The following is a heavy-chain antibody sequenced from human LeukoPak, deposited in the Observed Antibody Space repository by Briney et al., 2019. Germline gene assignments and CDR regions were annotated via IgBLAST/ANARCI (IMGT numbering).Heavy chain of an antibody. CDR2: IKSTAYGGTT. D-gene: IGHD6-13*01. Sequence: GRSLRLSCTASGFTFGDYAMSWVRQAPGKGLEWVGFIKSTAYGGTTEYAASVKGRFTISSEDSKSIAYLQMNSLKTEDTAVYYCTRDAPLYSSSWTYYYYYMDVWGKGTTVT. CDR1: GFTFGDYA. V-gene: IGHV3-49*04. CDR3: TRDAPLYSSSWTYYYYYMDV. J-gene: IGHJ6*03.